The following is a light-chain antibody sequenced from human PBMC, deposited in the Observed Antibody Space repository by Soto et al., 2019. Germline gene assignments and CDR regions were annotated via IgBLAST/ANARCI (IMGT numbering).Light chain of an antibody. CDR3: QQRSNWPPYT. CDR1: QSVSSC. V-gene: IGKV3-11*01. J-gene: IGKJ2*01. Sequence: EIVLTQSPATLSLSPGERATLSCRASQSVSSCLAWYQQKPGQAPRLLIYDASNRATGIPARFSGSGSGTDFTLTISSLEPEDFAVHYCQQRSNWPPYTFGQGTKLEIK. CDR2: DAS.